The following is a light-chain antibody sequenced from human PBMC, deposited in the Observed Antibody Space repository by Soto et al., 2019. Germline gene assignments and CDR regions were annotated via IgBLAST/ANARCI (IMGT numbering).Light chain of an antibody. Sequence: DIQMTQSPSSLSASVGDRVTITCRASQTISSSLNWYQQKAGRAPKLLISAATSLHSGAPSRFSGSGSGTDFALTISNLQPEDFATYYCQQSYTFPLTFGGGTKVESK. CDR2: AAT. CDR3: QQSYTFPLT. CDR1: QTISSS. J-gene: IGKJ4*01. V-gene: IGKV1-39*01.